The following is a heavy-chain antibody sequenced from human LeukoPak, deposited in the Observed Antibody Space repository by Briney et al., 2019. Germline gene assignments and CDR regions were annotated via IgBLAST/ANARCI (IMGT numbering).Heavy chain of an antibody. CDR1: GGSISSSSYY. V-gene: IGHV4-39*01. Sequence: SETLSLTCTVSGGSISSSSYYWGWIRQPPGKGLEWIGSIYYSGSTYYNPSLKSRVTISVDTSKNQFSLKLSSVTAADTAVYYCARLVKPYYDILTGYHTNYYYYYMDVWGKGTTVTISS. J-gene: IGHJ6*03. CDR2: IYYSGST. D-gene: IGHD3-9*01. CDR3: ARLVKPYYDILTGYHTNYYYYYMDV.